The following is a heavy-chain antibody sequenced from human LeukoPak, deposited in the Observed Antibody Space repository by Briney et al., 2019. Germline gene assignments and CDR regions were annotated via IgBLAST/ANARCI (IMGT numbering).Heavy chain of an antibody. CDR3: ARAPFSADSSATPPAFDI. Sequence: PSETLSLTCAVYGGSFSGYYWSWVRQAPGKGLEWVSIIYSPGGTYYADSVKGRFTISRDNSKNTIYLQMNSLRVDDTAVYYCARAPFSADSSATPPAFDIWSHGTMVTVSS. CDR2: IYSPGGT. J-gene: IGHJ3*02. CDR1: GGSFSGYY. V-gene: IGHV3-53*01. D-gene: IGHD3-22*01.